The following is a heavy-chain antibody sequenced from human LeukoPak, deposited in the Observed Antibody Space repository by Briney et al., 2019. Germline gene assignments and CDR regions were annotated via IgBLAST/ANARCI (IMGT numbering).Heavy chain of an antibody. CDR2: IYPGGSDT. Sequence: GESLKISCKGSGYRFATYWIGWGRRVPGQGLEGMGIIYPGGSDTRYSPSFQGQVTISADKSLNTAFLQWSSLKASDPAMYYCARRGDTRKFDYWGQGTLVTVSS. CDR3: ARRGDTRKFDY. D-gene: IGHD2-21*01. V-gene: IGHV5-51*01. J-gene: IGHJ4*02. CDR1: GYRFATYW.